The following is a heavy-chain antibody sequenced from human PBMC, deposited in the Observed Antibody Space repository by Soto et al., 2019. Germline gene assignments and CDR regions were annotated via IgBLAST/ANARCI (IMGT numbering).Heavy chain of an antibody. CDR3: ARLSRNWFDP. CDR1: GGSISSSSYY. J-gene: IGHJ5*02. CDR2: IYYSGST. Sequence: SETLSLTCTVSGGSISSSSYYWGWIRQPPGKGLEWIGSIYYSGSTYYNPSLKSRVTISVDTSKNQFSLKLSSVTAADTAVYYCARLSRNWFDPWGQGTLVTVSS. D-gene: IGHD6-25*01. V-gene: IGHV4-39*01.